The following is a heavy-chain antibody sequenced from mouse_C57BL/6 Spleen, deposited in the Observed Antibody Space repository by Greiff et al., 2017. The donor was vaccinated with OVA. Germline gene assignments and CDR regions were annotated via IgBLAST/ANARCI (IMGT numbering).Heavy chain of an antibody. CDR3: ARLVDYENAKAY. CDR2: ISSGSSTI. D-gene: IGHD2-4*01. CDR1: GFTFSDYG. V-gene: IGHV5-17*01. J-gene: IGHJ4*01. Sequence: EVKLVESGGGLVKPGGSLKLSCAASGFTFSDYGMHWVRQAPEKGLEWVAYISSGSSTIYYADTVKGRFTISRDNAKNTLFLERTSLRSEDTVMYYCARLVDYENAKAYWGQGTSVTVSS.